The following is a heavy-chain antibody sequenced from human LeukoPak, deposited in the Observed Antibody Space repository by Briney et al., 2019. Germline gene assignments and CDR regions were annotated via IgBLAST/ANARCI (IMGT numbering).Heavy chain of an antibody. CDR2: IKQDGSEK. Sequence: GGSLRLSRGVSGFTFSSNWMSWVRQAPGKGLEWVANIKQDGSEKYYVDSVKGRFTISRDNAKNSLFLQMNSLRAEDTAVYYCARDGPPLLWFGEGYFDYWGQGTLVTVS. D-gene: IGHD3-10*01. CDR3: ARDGPPLLWFGEGYFDY. V-gene: IGHV3-7*01. CDR1: GFTFSSNW. J-gene: IGHJ4*02.